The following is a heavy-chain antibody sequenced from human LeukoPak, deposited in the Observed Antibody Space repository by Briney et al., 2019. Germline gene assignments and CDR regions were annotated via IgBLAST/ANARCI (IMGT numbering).Heavy chain of an antibody. D-gene: IGHD2/OR15-2a*01. V-gene: IGHV1-18*01. Sequence: EASVKVSCKASGYTFTSYGVTWVRQGPGLGLEWMGWVSAYNGNTNYAQKFQDRVTLTTDTSTTTAYMELRSLRSDDTAVYYCARFLWSLPPGLEGPNYYYYMDVWGQGTLVTVSS. CDR2: VSAYNGNT. CDR1: GYTFTSYG. J-gene: IGHJ6*03. CDR3: ARFLWSLPPGLEGPNYYYYMDV.